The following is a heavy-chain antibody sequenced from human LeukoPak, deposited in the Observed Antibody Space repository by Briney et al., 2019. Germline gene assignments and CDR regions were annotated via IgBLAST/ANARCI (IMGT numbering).Heavy chain of an antibody. J-gene: IGHJ4*02. CDR2: IIPIFGIA. D-gene: IGHD1-1*01. CDR3: ARGTSTVQTYFDY. Sequence: SVKVSCKASGGTFSSYAISWVRQAPGQGLEWMGRIIPIFGIANYAQKFQGRVTITADKSTSTAYMELSSLRSEDTAVYYCARGTSTVQTYFDYWGQGTLVTVSS. V-gene: IGHV1-69*04. CDR1: GGTFSSYA.